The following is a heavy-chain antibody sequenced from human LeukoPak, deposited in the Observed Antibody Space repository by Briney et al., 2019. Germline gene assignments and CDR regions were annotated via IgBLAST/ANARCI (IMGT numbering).Heavy chain of an antibody. J-gene: IGHJ4*02. CDR2: ISGGGGST. D-gene: IGHD1-1*01. Sequence: GGSLRLSCAASGFTFSSYAMSWVRQAPGKGLEWVSGISGGGGSTYYADSVKGRFTISRDNSKNTLYLQMNTLRAEDTAAYYCAQGDNLFDYWGQGTLVTVSS. CDR3: AQGDNLFDY. V-gene: IGHV3-23*01. CDR1: GFTFSSYA.